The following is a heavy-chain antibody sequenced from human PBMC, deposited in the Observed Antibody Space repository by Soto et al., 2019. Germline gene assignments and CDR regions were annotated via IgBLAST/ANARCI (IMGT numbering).Heavy chain of an antibody. CDR2: ISTYNGDT. Sequence: GSVNVAGQASGYTFTGCGVSWVRQARGQGLEWMGWISTYNGDTNYAQTFQGRGTMTTDTSTSTVHMEVRSLRSDDTAVYYCAIFGVSASSSSGIYVCGQVT. D-gene: IGHD3-3*01. CDR1: GYTFTGCG. V-gene: IGHV1-18*01. J-gene: IGHJ6*02. CDR3: AIFGVSASSSSGIYV.